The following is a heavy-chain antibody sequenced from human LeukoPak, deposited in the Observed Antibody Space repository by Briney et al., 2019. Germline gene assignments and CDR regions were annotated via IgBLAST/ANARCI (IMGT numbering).Heavy chain of an antibody. CDR3: ARDLGYNYYYYYMDV. V-gene: IGHV1-2*02. Sequence: ASVKVSCKASGYTFTGYYMHWVRQAPGQGLEWMGWINPNSGGTNYAQKFQGRVTMTRDTSISTAYMELSRLRSDDTAVYYCARDLGYNYYYYYMDVWGKGTTVTISS. CDR2: INPNSGGT. D-gene: IGHD5-18*01. J-gene: IGHJ6*03. CDR1: GYTFTGYY.